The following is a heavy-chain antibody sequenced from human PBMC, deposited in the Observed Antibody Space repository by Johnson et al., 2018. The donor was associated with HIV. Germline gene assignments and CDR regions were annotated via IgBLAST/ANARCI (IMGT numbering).Heavy chain of an antibody. Sequence: QVQLVESGGGVVQPGRSLRLSCAASGFTFSSYAMHWVRQAPGKGLEWVSVIYSVGSTYYADSVKGRFTISRDNSKNTLYLQMNSLRAEDTTVYYCARDSEWELGQEGAFDIWGQGTMVTVSS. CDR1: GFTFSSYA. D-gene: IGHD1-26*01. CDR2: IYSVGST. J-gene: IGHJ3*02. V-gene: IGHV3-NL1*01. CDR3: ARDSEWELGQEGAFDI.